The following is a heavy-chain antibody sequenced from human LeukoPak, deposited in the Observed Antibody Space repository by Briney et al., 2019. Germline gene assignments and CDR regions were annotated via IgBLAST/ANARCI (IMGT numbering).Heavy chain of an antibody. CDR2: ISSSGSTI. Sequence: PGGSLRLSCAASGFTFSNYEMNWVRQAPGKGLEWVSYISSSGSTIYYADSVKGRFTISRDNAKNSLYLQMNSLRAEDTAVYYCARDPASRLWFGNYYGMDAWGKGTTVTVSS. CDR1: GFTFSNYE. D-gene: IGHD3-10*01. CDR3: ARDPASRLWFGNYYGMDA. J-gene: IGHJ6*04. V-gene: IGHV3-48*03.